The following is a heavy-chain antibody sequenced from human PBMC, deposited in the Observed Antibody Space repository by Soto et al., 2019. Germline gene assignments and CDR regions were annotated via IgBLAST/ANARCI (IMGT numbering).Heavy chain of an antibody. Sequence: QVQLQQRGAGLLKPSETLSLTCAVYGGSFSGYYWSWIRQPPGKGLEWIGEINHSGSTNYNPSLKSRVTISVDTSKNQFSLKLSSVTAADTAVYYCARVVVAGSAFDIWGQGTMVTVSS. D-gene: IGHD6-19*01. CDR1: GGSFSGYY. CDR3: ARVVVAGSAFDI. V-gene: IGHV4-34*01. J-gene: IGHJ3*02. CDR2: INHSGST.